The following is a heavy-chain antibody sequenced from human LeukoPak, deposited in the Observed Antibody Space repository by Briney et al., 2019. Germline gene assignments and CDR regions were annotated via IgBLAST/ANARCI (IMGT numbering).Heavy chain of an antibody. CDR3: ARDSPRGRFDS. Sequence: GGSLRLSCATSGFSFGNFWMGWVRQAPGKGLEWVANMNPDGSQRNYVGSVKGRFTISRDSANNSVYLQMNSLRAEDTAFYYCARDSPRGRFDSWGQGTLVTVSS. V-gene: IGHV3-7*01. CDR1: GFSFGNFW. CDR2: MNPDGSQR. J-gene: IGHJ4*02.